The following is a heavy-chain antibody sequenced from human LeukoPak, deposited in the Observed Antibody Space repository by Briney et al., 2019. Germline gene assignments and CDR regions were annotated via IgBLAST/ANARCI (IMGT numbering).Heavy chain of an antibody. CDR1: GGTFSSYA. D-gene: IGHD3-22*01. CDR2: IIPIFGTA. J-gene: IGHJ4*02. Sequence: ASVKVSCKASGGTFSSYAISWVRQAPGQGLEWMGGIIPIFGTANYAQKFQGRVTITADESTSTAYMELSSLRSEDTAVYYCASFYYSDSSPGVWGQGTLVTVSS. CDR3: ASFYYSDSSPGV. V-gene: IGHV1-69*13.